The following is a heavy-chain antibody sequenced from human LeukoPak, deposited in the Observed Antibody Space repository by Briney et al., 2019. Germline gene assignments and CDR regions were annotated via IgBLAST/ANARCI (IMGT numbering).Heavy chain of an antibody. CDR1: GDSISNTNYF. D-gene: IGHD3-10*01. Sequence: NPSETLSLTCTVSGDSISNTNYFWNWIRQPPGKGLEWIGTIHYTGTTYYNPSLKSRVTISEDTSKNQFSLTLSSVTAADTAMYYCARVPYYYGSGKTHPFDYWGQGTLVTVSS. CDR2: IHYTGTT. V-gene: IGHV4-39*07. CDR3: ARVPYYYGSGKTHPFDY. J-gene: IGHJ4*02.